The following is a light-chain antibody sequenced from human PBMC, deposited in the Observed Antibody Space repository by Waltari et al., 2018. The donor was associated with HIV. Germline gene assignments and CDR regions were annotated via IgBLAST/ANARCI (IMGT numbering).Light chain of an antibody. CDR3: QQYGGSSFT. V-gene: IGKV3-20*01. CDR1: QSVSSN. Sequence: TQYPATLSVSPGERATLSCRASQSVSSNLAWYRQKPGQAPRLLIDGASSRATGIPDRFSGSGSGTDFTLTISRLEPEDFAVYYCQQYGGSSFTFGPGTKVDIK. CDR2: GAS. J-gene: IGKJ3*01.